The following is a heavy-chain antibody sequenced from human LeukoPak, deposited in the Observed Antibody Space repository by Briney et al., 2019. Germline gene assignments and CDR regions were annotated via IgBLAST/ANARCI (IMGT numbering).Heavy chain of an antibody. J-gene: IGHJ4*02. V-gene: IGHV4-39*07. D-gene: IGHD3-10*01. CDR3: ARVYRPYYYGSGSYGTQAH. Sequence: SETLSLTCTVFGGSISSSSYYWGWIRQPPGRGLEWIGSIYYSGSTYYNPSLKSRVTVSVDTSKNQFSLKLSSVTAADTAVYYCARVYRPYYYGSGSYGTQAHWGQGTLVTVSS. CDR2: IYYSGST. CDR1: GGSISSSSYY.